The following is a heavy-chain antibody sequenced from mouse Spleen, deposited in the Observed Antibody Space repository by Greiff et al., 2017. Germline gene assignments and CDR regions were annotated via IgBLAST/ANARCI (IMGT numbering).Heavy chain of an antibody. CDR3: ARDWDAMDY. D-gene: IGHD4-1*01. Sequence: DVKLVESGPELVKPGASVKMSCKASGYTFTDYNMHWVKQSHGKSLEWIGYINPNNGGTSYNQKFKGKATLTVNKSSSTAYMELRSLTSEDSAVYYWARDWDAMDYWGQGTSVTVSS. CDR2: INPNNGGT. V-gene: IGHV1-22*01. CDR1: GYTFTDYN. J-gene: IGHJ4*01.